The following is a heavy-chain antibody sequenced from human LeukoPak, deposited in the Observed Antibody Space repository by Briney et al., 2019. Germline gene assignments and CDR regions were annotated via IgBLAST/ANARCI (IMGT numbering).Heavy chain of an antibody. CDR2: IKQDGSEK. Sequence: GGSLRLSCRTSGFTFHSYSYHWVRQAPGKGLEWVANIKQDGSEKYYVDSVKGRFTISRDNAKNSLYLQMNSLRAEDTAVYYCARGDCSGGSCYLSLTTIDYWGQGTLVTVSS. V-gene: IGHV3-7*04. CDR3: ARGDCSGGSCYLSLTTIDY. D-gene: IGHD2-15*01. CDR1: GFTFHSYS. J-gene: IGHJ4*02.